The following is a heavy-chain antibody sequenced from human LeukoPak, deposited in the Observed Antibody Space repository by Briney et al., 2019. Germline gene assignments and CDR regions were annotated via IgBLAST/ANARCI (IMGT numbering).Heavy chain of an antibody. V-gene: IGHV4-30-2*01. Sequence: SETLSLTCAVSGGSISSGGYSWSWIRQPPGKGLEWIGYIYHSGSTYYNPSLKSRVTISVDRSKNQFSLKLSSVTAADTAVYYCARDVEEAWETYYFDYWGQGTLVTVSS. D-gene: IGHD5-24*01. CDR3: ARDVEEAWETYYFDY. J-gene: IGHJ4*02. CDR2: IYHSGST. CDR1: GGSISSGGYS.